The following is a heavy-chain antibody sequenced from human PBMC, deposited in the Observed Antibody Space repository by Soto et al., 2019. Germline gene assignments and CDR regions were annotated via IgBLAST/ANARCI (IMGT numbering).Heavy chain of an antibody. CDR2: IIPVFGTP. D-gene: IGHD3-22*01. Sequence: QVQLVQSGAEVKKPGSSVKVSCKASGGSLSNYGISWVRQAPGQGLEWMGAIIPVFGTPNYAQKFQDRVTITADESTTTFSMEVRSVSSEGTALCYCARGVATMIVVTTYYAMDVWGQGTTVTVSS. CDR3: ARGVATMIVVTTYYAMDV. V-gene: IGHV1-69*12. J-gene: IGHJ6*02. CDR1: GGSLSNYG.